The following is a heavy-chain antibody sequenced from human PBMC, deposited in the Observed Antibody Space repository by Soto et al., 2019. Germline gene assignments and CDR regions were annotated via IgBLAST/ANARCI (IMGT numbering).Heavy chain of an antibody. Sequence: QVQLVQSGGEVKKPGASVKVSCKASGYTFTNYGISWVRQAPGQGLEWMGWINVYNGNTKYAQKVQGRVTMTTDTSMSTAYMELRSLRSEDTAVYYCARGVGSGSYYNQYNWFDPWGQGTLVTVSS. J-gene: IGHJ5*02. CDR1: GYTFTNYG. CDR2: INVYNGNT. D-gene: IGHD3-10*01. V-gene: IGHV1-18*01. CDR3: ARGVGSGSYYNQYNWFDP.